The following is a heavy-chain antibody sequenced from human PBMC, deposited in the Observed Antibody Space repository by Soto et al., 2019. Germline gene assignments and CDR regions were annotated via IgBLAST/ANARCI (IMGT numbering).Heavy chain of an antibody. CDR3: ASSTEGGYDYYGMDG. CDR1: GYSFTSYW. CDR2: IYPGDSDT. D-gene: IGHD3-16*01. Sequence: GESLKISCKGSGYSFTSYWIGWVRQMPGKGLEWMGIIYPGDSDTRYSPSFQGQVTISADKSISTAYLQWSSLKASDTAMYYCASSTEGGYDYYGMDGCGQGLTVTVSS. J-gene: IGHJ6*02. V-gene: IGHV5-51*01.